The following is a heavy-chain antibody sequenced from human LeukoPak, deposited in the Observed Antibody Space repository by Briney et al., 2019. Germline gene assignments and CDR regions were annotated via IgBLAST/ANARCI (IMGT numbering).Heavy chain of an antibody. Sequence: PGGSLRLSCAASGFTVSNNYMTWVRQAPGKGLEWVSAISGSGGSTYYADSVKGRFTISRDNSKNTLYLQMNSLRAEDTAVYYCAELGITMIGGVWGKGTTVTISS. J-gene: IGHJ6*04. D-gene: IGHD3-10*02. CDR2: ISGSGGST. V-gene: IGHV3-23*01. CDR1: GFTVSNNY. CDR3: AELGITMIGGV.